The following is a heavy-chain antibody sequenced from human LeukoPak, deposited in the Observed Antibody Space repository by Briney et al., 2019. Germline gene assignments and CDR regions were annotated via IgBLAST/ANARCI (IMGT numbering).Heavy chain of an antibody. D-gene: IGHD2-8*01. CDR1: GFTFSSYA. CDR3: TTDTNSD. Sequence: GGSLRLSCAASGFTFSSYAMSWVRQAPGKGLEWVANIKQDGSEKYYVDSVKGRFTISRDNAKKSLYLQMNSLRAEDTAVYYCTTDTNSDWGQGTLVTVSS. CDR2: IKQDGSEK. J-gene: IGHJ4*02. V-gene: IGHV3-7*03.